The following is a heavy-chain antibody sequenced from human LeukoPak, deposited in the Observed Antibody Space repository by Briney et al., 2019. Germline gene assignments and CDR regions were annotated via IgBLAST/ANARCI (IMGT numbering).Heavy chain of an antibody. Sequence: PSETLSLTCSVSGGSISTYYWSWIRQPPGKGLEWIGYVDYSGSTNYNPSLKSRVTILVDTSKNQFSLKLSSVTAADTAVYYCARTTSSSWYVVNWFDPWGQGTLVTVSS. CDR2: VDYSGST. V-gene: IGHV4-59*01. D-gene: IGHD6-13*01. J-gene: IGHJ5*02. CDR3: ARTTSSSWYVVNWFDP. CDR1: GGSISTYY.